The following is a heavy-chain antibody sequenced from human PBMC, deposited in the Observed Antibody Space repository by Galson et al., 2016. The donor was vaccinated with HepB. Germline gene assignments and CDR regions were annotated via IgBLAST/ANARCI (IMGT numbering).Heavy chain of an antibody. J-gene: IGHJ6*02. D-gene: IGHD3-10*01. CDR3: AKDEFRGESGSHQGSYFGMNV. CDR1: GVAFTSYA. V-gene: IGHV3-23*01. CDR2: ITGSGGDT. Sequence: SLRLSCAASGVAFTSYAMTWVRRVPGKGLEWVSSITGSGGDTYYVDSVKGRFSISRDNSKNQLYLQMNNVRAEDTAVYYCAKDEFRGESGSHQGSYFGMNVWGQGTTVTVSS.